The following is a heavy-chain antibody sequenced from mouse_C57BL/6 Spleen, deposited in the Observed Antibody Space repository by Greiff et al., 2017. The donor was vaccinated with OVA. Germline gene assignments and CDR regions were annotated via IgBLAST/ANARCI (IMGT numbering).Heavy chain of an antibody. CDR1: GYTFTSYW. CDR3: ARRPPELGLFDY. J-gene: IGHJ2*01. V-gene: IGHV1-61*01. CDR2: IYPSDSET. Sequence: QVQLQQPGAELVRPGSSVKLSCKASGYTFTSYWLGWVKQRPGQGLEWIGNIYPSDSETHYNQKFKDKATLTVDKSSSTAYMQLSSLTSEDSAVYYCARRPPELGLFDYWGQGTTLTVSS. D-gene: IGHD4-1*01.